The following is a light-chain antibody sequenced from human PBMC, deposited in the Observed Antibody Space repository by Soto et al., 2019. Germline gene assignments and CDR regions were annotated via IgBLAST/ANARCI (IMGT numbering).Light chain of an antibody. Sequence: EVVLTPSPGTLSLSPGERATLSCRASENVSNNYLAWYQQKPGQAPRLLIFGSSDRAAGIPDRFSGSGSGTDFTLTISRLEPEDFAVYYCQQYGSSPPYTFGQGTKLEIK. V-gene: IGKV3-20*01. J-gene: IGKJ2*01. CDR2: GSS. CDR1: ENVSNNY. CDR3: QQYGSSPPYT.